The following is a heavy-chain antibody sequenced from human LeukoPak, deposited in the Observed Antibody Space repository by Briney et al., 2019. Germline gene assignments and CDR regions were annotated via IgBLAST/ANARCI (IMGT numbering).Heavy chain of an antibody. Sequence: GGSLRLSCAASGFTFSSYGMHWVRQAQGKGLEWVAVIWYDGSNKYYADSVKGRFTISRDNSKNTLYLQMNSLRAEDTAVYYCAKDSSGGYSCPDYWGQGTLVTVSS. V-gene: IGHV3-33*06. CDR1: GFTFSSYG. CDR2: IWYDGSNK. CDR3: AKDSSGGYSCPDY. J-gene: IGHJ4*02. D-gene: IGHD5-18*01.